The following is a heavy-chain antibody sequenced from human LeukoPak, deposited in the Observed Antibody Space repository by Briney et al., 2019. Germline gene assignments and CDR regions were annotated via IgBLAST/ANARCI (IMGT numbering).Heavy chain of an antibody. V-gene: IGHV4-34*01. CDR2: INHSGST. J-gene: IGHJ6*02. D-gene: IGHD6-19*01. CDR3: ARGKRSGWWYYYGMDV. Sequence: SETLSLTCAVYGGSFSGYYWSWIRQPPGKGLEWIGEINHSGSTNYNPSLKSRVTISVDTSKNQFSLKLSSVTAADTAVCYCARGKRSGWWYYYGMDVWGQGTTVTVSS. CDR1: GGSFSGYY.